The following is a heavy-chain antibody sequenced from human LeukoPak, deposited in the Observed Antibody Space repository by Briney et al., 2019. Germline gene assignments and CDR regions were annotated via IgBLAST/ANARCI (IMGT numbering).Heavy chain of an antibody. CDR3: AKDKTDSTYFDY. CDR1: GFTFSGYA. V-gene: IGHV3-23*01. Sequence: PGGSLRLSCAASGFTFSGYAMSWVRQAPGKGLEWVSAISGSGGSTYYADSVKGRFTISRDNSKNTLYLQMNSLRAEDTAVYYCAKDKTDSTYFDYWGQGTLVTVSS. D-gene: IGHD6-13*01. CDR2: ISGSGGST. J-gene: IGHJ4*02.